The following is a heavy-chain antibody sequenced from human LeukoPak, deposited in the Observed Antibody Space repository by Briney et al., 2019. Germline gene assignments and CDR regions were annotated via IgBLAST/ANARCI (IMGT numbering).Heavy chain of an antibody. V-gene: IGHV4-59*01. CDR2: IHYIGST. CDR3: ARPHEGGYTYDYFYYYYMDV. D-gene: IGHD5-18*01. CDR1: GGSISTYY. J-gene: IGHJ6*03. Sequence: SETLSLTCTLSGGSISTYYWRWLRPPPPKGLEWIGYIHYIGSTNFNPSLKSRVTISVETSKNQFSLRLSSVPGADTAVYFCARPHEGGYTYDYFYYYYMDVWGKGTTVTISS.